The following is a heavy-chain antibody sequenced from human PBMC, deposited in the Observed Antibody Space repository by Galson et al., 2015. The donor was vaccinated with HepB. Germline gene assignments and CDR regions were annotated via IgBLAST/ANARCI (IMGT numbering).Heavy chain of an antibody. Sequence: SETLSLTCAVYGGSFGGYYWSWIRQPPGKGLEWIGEINHSGSTNYNPSLKSRVTISVDTSKNQFSLKLSSVTAADTAVYYCARAPRGRGTVVTSYYYGMDVWGQGTTVTVSS. V-gene: IGHV4-34*01. J-gene: IGHJ6*02. D-gene: IGHD4-23*01. CDR2: INHSGST. CDR3: ARAPRGRGTVVTSYYYGMDV. CDR1: GGSFGGYY.